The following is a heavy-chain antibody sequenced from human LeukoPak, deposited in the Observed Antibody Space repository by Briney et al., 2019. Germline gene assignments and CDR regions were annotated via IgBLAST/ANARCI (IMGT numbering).Heavy chain of an antibody. CDR1: GGSFSGYY. CDR2: INHSGST. CDR3: ARGVGDGYNYFPVLFNY. D-gene: IGHD5-24*01. Sequence: PSETLSLTCAVYGGSFSGYYWSWIRQPPGKGLEWIGEINHSGSTNYNPSLKSRVTISVDTSKNQFSLKLSCVTAADTAVYYCARGVGDGYNYFPVLFNYWGQGTLVTVSS. J-gene: IGHJ4*02. V-gene: IGHV4-34*01.